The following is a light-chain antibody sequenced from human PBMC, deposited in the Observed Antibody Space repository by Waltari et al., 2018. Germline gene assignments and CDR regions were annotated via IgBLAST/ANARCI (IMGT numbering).Light chain of an antibody. V-gene: IGKV4-1*01. Sequence: DIVLTHPPDSLAVSLGKLATIICHCIWSVLSSSNNKYYLAWFQQKPGQPPNLLISWASTRDSGVPDRFSGSGSGTDFTLTISSLQAEDVAVYYCQQYYTTPYTFGQGTKLEIK. CDR2: WAS. CDR3: QQYYTTPYT. CDR1: WSVLSSSNNKYY. J-gene: IGKJ2*01.